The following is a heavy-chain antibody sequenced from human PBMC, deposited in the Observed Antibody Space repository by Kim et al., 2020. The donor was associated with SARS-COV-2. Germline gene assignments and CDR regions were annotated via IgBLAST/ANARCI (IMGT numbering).Heavy chain of an antibody. CDR1: GYTFTGYY. Sequence: ASVKVSCKASGYTFTGYYMHWVRQAPGQGLEWMGWINPNSGGTNYAQKFQGRVTMTRDTSISTAYMELSRLRSDDTAVYYCARVDCSSTSCYLGYSYGLSHWGQGTLVTVSS. D-gene: IGHD2-2*01. V-gene: IGHV1-2*02. J-gene: IGHJ4*02. CDR2: INPNSGGT. CDR3: ARVDCSSTSCYLGYSYGLSH.